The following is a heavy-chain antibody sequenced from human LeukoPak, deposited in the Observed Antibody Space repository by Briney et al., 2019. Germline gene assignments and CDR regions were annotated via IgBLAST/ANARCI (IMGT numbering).Heavy chain of an antibody. Sequence: SETLSLTCTVSGGSISSYYWSWIRQPAGKGLEWIGRIYTSGSTNYNPSLKSRVTMSVDTSKNHFSLKLSSLTAADTAVYYCERGRQTAQTKNNWFGPWGQGTMVTVSS. D-gene: IGHD2-8*01. CDR1: GGSISSYY. V-gene: IGHV4-4*07. J-gene: IGHJ5*02. CDR2: IYTSGST. CDR3: ERGRQTAQTKNNWFGP.